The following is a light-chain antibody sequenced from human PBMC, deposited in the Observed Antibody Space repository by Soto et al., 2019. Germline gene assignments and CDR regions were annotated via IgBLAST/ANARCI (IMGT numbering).Light chain of an antibody. CDR3: NSYTATSARV. V-gene: IGLV2-14*01. J-gene: IGLJ3*02. CDR2: EVS. Sequence: QSALTQPASVSGSPGQSITISCNGTSSDVGAYNYVSWYQQHPGKAPKLMIYEVSNRPSGVSNRFSGSKSGNTASLTISGLQAEDEADYYCNSYTATSARVFGGGTKVTVL. CDR1: SSDVGAYNY.